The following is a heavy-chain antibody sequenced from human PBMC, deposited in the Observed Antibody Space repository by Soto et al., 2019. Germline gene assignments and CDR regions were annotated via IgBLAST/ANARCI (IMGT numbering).Heavy chain of an antibody. Sequence: PGGSLRLSCTASGITFTDYYMSWIRQAPGKGLEWVSCSSNSGRAIYYADSVKGRFTISRDNAKNSLYLQMNSLRAEDTAVYYCASSRAYSSGYGYYYVSAWGQGKLVTVSS. J-gene: IGHJ5*02. CDR3: ASSRAYSSGYGYYYVSA. CDR2: SSNSGRAI. V-gene: IGHV3-11*01. D-gene: IGHD3-22*01. CDR1: GITFTDYY.